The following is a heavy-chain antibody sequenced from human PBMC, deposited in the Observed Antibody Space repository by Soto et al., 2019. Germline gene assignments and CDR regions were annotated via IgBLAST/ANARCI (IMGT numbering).Heavy chain of an antibody. CDR1: GYTFTSYG. CDR3: ARDFGGKRSYYDSSAYEYYFDY. J-gene: IGHJ4*02. V-gene: IGHV1-18*01. CDR2: ISTYNGNT. D-gene: IGHD3-22*01. Sequence: QVPLEQSGAEVKKPGASVKVSCKASGYTFTSYGISWVRQAPGQGLESMGWISTYNGNTKYAQKLQGRVTMTTATSASKVYMELRSLRSDDTAVYYCARDFGGKRSYYDSSAYEYYFDYWGQGTLVTVSS.